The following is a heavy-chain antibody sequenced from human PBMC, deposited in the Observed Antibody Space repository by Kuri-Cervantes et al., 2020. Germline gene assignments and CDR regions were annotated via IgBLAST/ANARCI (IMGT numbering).Heavy chain of an antibody. Sequence: ASVKVSCKASGYTFSNYAMHWVRQAPGQRLEWMGWINAGNGNTAYSQKFQGRVTITRDTSASTVYMELSSLRSEDTAVYYCARDSRPRKRYYYDSSGPDYWGQGTLVTVSS. CDR1: GYTFSNYA. CDR3: ARDSRPRKRYYYDSSGPDY. V-gene: IGHV1-3*01. D-gene: IGHD3-22*01. CDR2: INAGNGNT. J-gene: IGHJ4*02.